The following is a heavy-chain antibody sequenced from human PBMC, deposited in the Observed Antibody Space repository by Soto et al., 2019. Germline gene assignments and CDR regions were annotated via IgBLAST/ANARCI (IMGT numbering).Heavy chain of an antibody. D-gene: IGHD1-26*01. Sequence: GGSLRLSCAASGFTFSSYGMHWVRQAPGKGLEWVAVISYDGSNKYYADSVKGRFTISRDNSKNTLYLQMNSLGAEDTAVYYCAKAQNSGSYRYYYYYGMDVWGQGTTVTVSS. CDR2: ISYDGSNK. J-gene: IGHJ6*02. CDR1: GFTFSSYG. V-gene: IGHV3-30*18. CDR3: AKAQNSGSYRYYYYYGMDV.